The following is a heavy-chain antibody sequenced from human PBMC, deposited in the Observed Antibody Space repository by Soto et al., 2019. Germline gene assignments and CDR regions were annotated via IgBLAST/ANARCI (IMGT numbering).Heavy chain of an antibody. CDR1: GGTFSSYA. D-gene: IGHD3-16*01. CDR3: ARETGEAGNYYGMDV. CDR2: IIPIFDTA. J-gene: IGHJ6*02. Sequence: QVQLVQSGAEVKKPGSSVKVSCKASGGTFSSYAISWVRQAPGQGLEWMGGIIPIFDTANYAQKFQGRVTITADESTSTDYKELSSRRSVDTAVYYCARETGEAGNYYGMDVWGQGTTVTVSS. V-gene: IGHV1-69*12.